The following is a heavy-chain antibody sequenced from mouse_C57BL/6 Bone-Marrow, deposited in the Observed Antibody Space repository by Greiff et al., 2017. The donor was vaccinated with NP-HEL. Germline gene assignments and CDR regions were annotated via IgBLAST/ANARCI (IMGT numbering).Heavy chain of an antibody. Sequence: QVQLQQSGAELVRPGASVTLSCKASGYTFTDYEMRWVKQTPVHGLEWIGAIDPETGGTAYNQKFKGKAILTADKSSSTAYMGLRSLTSEDSAVYYCTRWGDYGYFDVWGTGTTVTVSS. V-gene: IGHV1-15*01. J-gene: IGHJ1*03. D-gene: IGHD2-13*01. CDR1: GYTFTDYE. CDR2: IDPETGGT. CDR3: TRWGDYGYFDV.